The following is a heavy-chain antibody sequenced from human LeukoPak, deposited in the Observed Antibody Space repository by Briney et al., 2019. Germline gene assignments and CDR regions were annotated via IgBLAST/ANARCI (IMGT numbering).Heavy chain of an antibody. V-gene: IGHV4-34*01. CDR3: ARDLLVPAAIENWFDP. CDR2: INHSGST. CDR1: GGSFSGYY. Sequence: SETLSLTCAVDGGSFSGYYWSWIRQPPGKGLEWIGEINHSGSTNHNPSLKSRVTISVDTSKNQFSLKLSSVTAADTAVYYCARDLLVPAAIENWFDPWGQGTLVTVSS. D-gene: IGHD2-2*01. J-gene: IGHJ5*02.